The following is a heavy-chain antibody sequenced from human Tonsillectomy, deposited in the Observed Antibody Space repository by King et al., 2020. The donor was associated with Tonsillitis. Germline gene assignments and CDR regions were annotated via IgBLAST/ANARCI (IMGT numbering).Heavy chain of an antibody. D-gene: IGHD3-9*01. CDR3: ARLGWGRYFDWLRGQLYYFDY. J-gene: IGHJ4*02. CDR2: INHSGST. CDR1: GGSFSGYY. Sequence: VQLPQWGAGLLKPSETLSLTCAVYGGSFSGYYWSWIRQPPGKGLEWIGEINHSGSTNYNPSLKSRVTISVDTSKNQFSLKLSSVTAADTAVYYCARLGWGRYFDWLRGQLYYFDYWGQGTLVTVSS. V-gene: IGHV4-34*01.